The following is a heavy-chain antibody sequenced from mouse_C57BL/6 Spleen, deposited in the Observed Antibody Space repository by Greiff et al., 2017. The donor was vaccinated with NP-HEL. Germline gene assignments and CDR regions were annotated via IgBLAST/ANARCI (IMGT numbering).Heavy chain of an antibody. CDR1: GYAFSSSW. D-gene: IGHD2-12*01. V-gene: IGHV1-82*01. J-gene: IGHJ3*01. Sequence: VQLQESGPELVKPGASVKISCKASGYAFSSSWMNWVKQRPGKGLEWIGRIYPGDGDTNYNGKFKGKATLTADKSSSTAYMQLSCRTSEDSAVYFCARPYSSAWCAYWGQGTLVTVSA. CDR2: IYPGDGDT. CDR3: ARPYSSAWCAY.